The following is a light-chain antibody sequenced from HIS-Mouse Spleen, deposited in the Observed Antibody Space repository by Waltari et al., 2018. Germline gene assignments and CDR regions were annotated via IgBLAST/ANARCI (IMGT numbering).Light chain of an antibody. Sequence: QSVLTQPPSASGTTGQRVTISCSGSSSNIGSNYVYWYQQLPGTAPKLLIYRNNQRPSGVPDRFSGSKSDTSASLAISGLRSEDEADYYCAAWDDSLSGPVFGGGTKLTVL. CDR1: SSNIGSNY. J-gene: IGLJ3*02. V-gene: IGLV1-47*01. CDR3: AAWDDSLSGPV. CDR2: RNN.